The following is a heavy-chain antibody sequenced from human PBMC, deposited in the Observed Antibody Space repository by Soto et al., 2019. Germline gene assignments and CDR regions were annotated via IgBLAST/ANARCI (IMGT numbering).Heavy chain of an antibody. CDR3: AKVEYYYDSSGSLLFDY. D-gene: IGHD3-22*01. V-gene: IGHV3-30*18. J-gene: IGHJ4*02. CDR1: GFTFSSYG. Sequence: GGSLRLSCAASGFTFSSYGMHWVRQAPGKGLEWVAVISYDGSNKYYADSVKGRFTISRDNSKNTLYLQMNSLRAEDTAVYYCAKVEYYYDSSGSLLFDYWGQGTLVTVSS. CDR2: ISYDGSNK.